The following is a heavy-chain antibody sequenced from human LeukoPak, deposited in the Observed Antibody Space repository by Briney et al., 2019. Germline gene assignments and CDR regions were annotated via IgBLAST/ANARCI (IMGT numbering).Heavy chain of an antibody. D-gene: IGHD5-12*01. CDR2: IYPGDSDT. V-gene: IGHV5-51*01. CDR1: GYSFTSHW. Sequence: GESLQISCKGSGYSFTSHWIGWVRQMPGKGLEWMGTIYPGDSDTRYSPSFRGQVTISVDKSISTAYLQWSSLKASDTAMYYCAKRHSGYDFFDYWGQGTLVTVSS. CDR3: AKRHSGYDFFDY. J-gene: IGHJ4*02.